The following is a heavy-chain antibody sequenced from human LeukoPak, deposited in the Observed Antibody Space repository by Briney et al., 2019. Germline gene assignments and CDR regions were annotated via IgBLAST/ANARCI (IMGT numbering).Heavy chain of an antibody. CDR1: GYTFTDYY. CDR2: INPNSGDT. CDR3: ARGGAPYYDSAGYRNFDY. Sequence: ASVKVSCKASGYTFTDYYMHWVRQAPGQGLEWVGWINPNSGDTNYAQKFQGRVTMTRDTSISTAYMEVNRLRSDDTAVYYCARGGAPYYDSAGYRNFDYWGQGTLVTVSS. D-gene: IGHD3-22*01. J-gene: IGHJ4*02. V-gene: IGHV1-2*02.